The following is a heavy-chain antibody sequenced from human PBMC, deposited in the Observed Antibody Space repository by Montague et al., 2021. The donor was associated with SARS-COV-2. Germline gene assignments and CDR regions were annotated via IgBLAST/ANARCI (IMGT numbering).Heavy chain of an antibody. J-gene: IGHJ4*02. D-gene: IGHD2-8*01. CDR3: ARSNGHFDY. CDR1: GFTFSIYS. CDR2: ITGTSSLI. V-gene: IGHV3-48*02. Sequence: SLRLSCAASGFTFSIYSMHWVRQAPGKGLEWVSYITGTSSLIHYADSVKGRFTISRDNAQNSLYLQMNSLRDEDTAVYYCARSNGHFDYWGLGTLVTVSS.